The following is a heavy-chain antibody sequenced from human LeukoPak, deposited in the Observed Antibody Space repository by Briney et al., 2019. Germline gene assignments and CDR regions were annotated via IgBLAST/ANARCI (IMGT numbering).Heavy chain of an antibody. Sequence: SETLSLTCAVYGGSFSGYYWSWIRQPPGKGLEWIGEINHSGSTNYNPSLKSRVTISVDTSKNQFSLKLSSVTAADTAVYYCASVSRYCSSTSCLYRGKYYYYYMDVWGKGTTVTVSS. CDR3: ASVSRYCSSTSCLYRGKYYYYYMDV. CDR1: GGSFSGYY. J-gene: IGHJ6*03. V-gene: IGHV4-34*01. CDR2: INHSGST. D-gene: IGHD2-2*01.